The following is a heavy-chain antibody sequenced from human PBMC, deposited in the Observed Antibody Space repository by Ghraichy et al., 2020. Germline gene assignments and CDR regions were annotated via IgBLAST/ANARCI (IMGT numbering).Heavy chain of an antibody. D-gene: IGHD2-21*01. CDR3: ARGILDTYYSYYYGMDV. J-gene: IGHJ6*02. CDR1: GFTV. Sequence: GESLNISCAVSGFTVMNWVRQAPGKGLEWVSVIYSGGSTYYADSVKGRFTISRDNSKSTLFLQMNSLRAEDTAVYYCARGILDTYYSYYYGMDVWGQGTTVTVSS. CDR2: IYSGGST. V-gene: IGHV3-66*01.